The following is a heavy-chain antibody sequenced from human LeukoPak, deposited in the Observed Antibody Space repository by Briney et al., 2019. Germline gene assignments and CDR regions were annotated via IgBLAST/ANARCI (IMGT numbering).Heavy chain of an antibody. CDR3: ARHSAVSQPFDY. CDR1: GYSFSSYW. J-gene: IGHJ4*02. D-gene: IGHD6-13*01. V-gene: IGHV5-10-1*01. Sequence: GESLRISCWGSGYSFSSYWISWVRQMPGKGLEWMGRIDPSDSYTNYSPSFQSHVTISADKSISTAYLQWSSLKASDTAMYYCARHSAVSQPFDYWGQGTLVTVSS. CDR2: IDPSDSYT.